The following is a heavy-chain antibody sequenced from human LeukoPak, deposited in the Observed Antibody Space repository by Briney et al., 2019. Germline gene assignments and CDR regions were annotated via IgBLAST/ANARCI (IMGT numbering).Heavy chain of an antibody. CDR3: ARVWARGYYFDY. J-gene: IGHJ4*02. CDR2: IYHSGST. Sequence: SETLSLTCSVSGSSISNVHWNWIRQPPGKGLEWIGYIYHSGSTYYNPSLKSRVTISVDRSKNQFSLKLSSVTAADTAVYYCARVWARGYYFDYWGQGTLVTVSS. CDR1: GSSISNVH. D-gene: IGHD3-16*01. V-gene: IGHV4-59*12.